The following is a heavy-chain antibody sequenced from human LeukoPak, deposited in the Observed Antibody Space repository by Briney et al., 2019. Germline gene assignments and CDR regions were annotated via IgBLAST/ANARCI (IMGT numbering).Heavy chain of an antibody. J-gene: IGHJ4*02. Sequence: GGSLRLSCAASGFTFSSYAMSWVRQAPGKGLEWVSAISGSGGSTYYADSVKGRFTISRDNSKNTLYLQMNSLRAEDTAVYYCARGGYQLLFPFDYWGQGTLVTVSS. CDR3: ARGGYQLLFPFDY. CDR2: ISGSGGST. CDR1: GFTFSSYA. D-gene: IGHD2-2*01. V-gene: IGHV3-23*01.